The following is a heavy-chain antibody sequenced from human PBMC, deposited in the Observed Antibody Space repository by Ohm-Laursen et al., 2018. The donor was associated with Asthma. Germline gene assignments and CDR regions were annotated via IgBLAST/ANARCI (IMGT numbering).Heavy chain of an antibody. Sequence: SLRLSCAASGFTFSDHYMDWVRQAPGKGLEWVGRTRNKANSYTTEYAASVKGRFTISRDDSKNSLYLQMNSLKTEDTAVYYCAREENWGEGAFDIWGQGTMVTVSS. V-gene: IGHV3-72*01. J-gene: IGHJ3*02. CDR3: AREENWGEGAFDI. CDR1: GFTFSDHY. CDR2: TRNKANSYTT. D-gene: IGHD7-27*01.